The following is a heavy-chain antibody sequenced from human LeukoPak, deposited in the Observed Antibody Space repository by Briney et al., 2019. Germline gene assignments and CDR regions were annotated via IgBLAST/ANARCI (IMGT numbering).Heavy chain of an antibody. CDR2: VSRSSSYI. CDR3: ASDDYSNYGLDY. Sequence: GGSLRLSCAASGFTFSSYSVNWVRQAPGKGLEWVSSVSRSSSYIYYADSVKGRFTISRDNAKNSLYLQMNSLRAEDTAVYYCASDDYSNYGLDYWGQGTLVTVSS. D-gene: IGHD4-11*01. V-gene: IGHV3-21*01. CDR1: GFTFSSYS. J-gene: IGHJ4*02.